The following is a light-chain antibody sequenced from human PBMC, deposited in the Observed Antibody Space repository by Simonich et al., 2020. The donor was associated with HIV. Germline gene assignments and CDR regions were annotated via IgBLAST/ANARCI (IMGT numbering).Light chain of an antibody. Sequence: SYELTQAPSVSVSPGQTARITCSGNALPKQYAYWYQQKPGQAPVLVIYTDTKRPSGRPERFSGSSSGTTVTLTISGVQAEDEADYYCQSADSSGSWVFGGGTKLTVL. CDR2: TDT. V-gene: IGLV3-25*03. CDR3: QSADSSGSWV. J-gene: IGLJ3*02. CDR1: ALPKQY.